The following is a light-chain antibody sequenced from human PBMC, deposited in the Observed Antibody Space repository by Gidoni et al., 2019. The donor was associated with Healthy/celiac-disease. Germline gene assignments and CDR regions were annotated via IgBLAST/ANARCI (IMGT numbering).Light chain of an antibody. V-gene: IGKV3-20*01. CDR3: QQYGTSPLT. CDR2: GAS. J-gene: IGKJ4*01. Sequence: GTLSLSPGERATLSCRASQSVSSSYLAWYRQKPGQAPRLLIYGASSRATGTPDRFSGSGSGTDFTLTISRLEPEDFAVYYCQQYGTSPLTFGGGTKVEIK. CDR1: QSVSSSY.